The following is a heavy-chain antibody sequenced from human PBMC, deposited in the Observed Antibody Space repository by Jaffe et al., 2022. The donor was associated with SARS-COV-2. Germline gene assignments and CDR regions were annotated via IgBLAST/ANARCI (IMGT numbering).Heavy chain of an antibody. D-gene: IGHD5-18*01. CDR3: AKVDTGLVTSYFYYGMDV. Sequence: EVQLLESGGGLVQPGGSLRLSCAASGVTFSSYAMSWVRQAPGKGLEWVSAISGSGGTTYYADSVKGRFTISRDNSKNTLYLQMNSLRAEDTAVYYCAKVDTGLVTSYFYYGMDVWGQGTTVTVSS. CDR1: GVTFSSYA. J-gene: IGHJ6*02. V-gene: IGHV3-23*01. CDR2: ISGSGGTT.